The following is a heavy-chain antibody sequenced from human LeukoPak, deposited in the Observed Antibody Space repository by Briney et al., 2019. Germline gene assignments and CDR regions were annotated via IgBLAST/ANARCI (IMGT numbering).Heavy chain of an antibody. CDR3: ATNYYGSGSYKTFDY. Sequence: SVKVSCKASGGTFSSYAISWVRQAPGQGLEWMGGIIPIFGTANYAQKFQGRVTITTDESTSTAYMELSSLRSEDTAVYYCATNYYGSGSYKTFDYWGQGTLVTVSS. V-gene: IGHV1-69*05. CDR1: GGTFSSYA. CDR2: IIPIFGTA. J-gene: IGHJ4*02. D-gene: IGHD3-10*01.